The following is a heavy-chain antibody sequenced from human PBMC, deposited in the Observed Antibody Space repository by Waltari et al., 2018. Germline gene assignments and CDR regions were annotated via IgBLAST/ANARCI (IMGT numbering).Heavy chain of an antibody. J-gene: IGHJ5*02. CDR3: ARVRGYSAP. CDR1: GYTFTSYD. CDR2: RNPHSCKT. D-gene: IGHD3-22*01. Sequence: QVQLVQSGAEVKKPGASVKVSCKASGYTFTSYDINGVRQDSVQGLEGMGWRNPHSCKTGYAQKSHGRVTMTRNTSISTAYMELSSLRSEDTAVYYCARVRGYSAPWGQGTLVTVSS. V-gene: IGHV1-8*02.